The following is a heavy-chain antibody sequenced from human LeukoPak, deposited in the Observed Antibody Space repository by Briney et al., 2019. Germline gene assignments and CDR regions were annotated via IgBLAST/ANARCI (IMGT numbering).Heavy chain of an antibody. J-gene: IGHJ5*02. CDR3: ARGATTTRFGRFDP. D-gene: IGHD4-17*01. CDR2: ISSSSSYI. Sequence: GGSLRLSCAASGFTFSNYGISWVRQAPGKGLEWVSSISSSSSYIYYADSVKGRFTISRDNPKKSLYLQMNSLRAEDTAVYYCARGATTTRFGRFDPWGQGTLVIVSS. CDR1: GFTFSNYG. V-gene: IGHV3-21*01.